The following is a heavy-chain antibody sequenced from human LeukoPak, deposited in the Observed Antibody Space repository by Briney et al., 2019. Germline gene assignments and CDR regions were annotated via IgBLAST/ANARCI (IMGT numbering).Heavy chain of an antibody. CDR1: GFTFSSYA. D-gene: IGHD3-10*01. V-gene: IGHV3-30-3*01. CDR3: ARARGGSESYGMDV. CDR2: ISYDGSNK. Sequence: PGGSLRLSCAASGFTFSSYAMHWVRQAPGKGLEWVSVISYDGSNKYYADSVKGRFTISRDNSKNSLYLQMNSLRAEDTALYYCARARGGSESYGMDVWGQGTTVTVSS. J-gene: IGHJ6*02.